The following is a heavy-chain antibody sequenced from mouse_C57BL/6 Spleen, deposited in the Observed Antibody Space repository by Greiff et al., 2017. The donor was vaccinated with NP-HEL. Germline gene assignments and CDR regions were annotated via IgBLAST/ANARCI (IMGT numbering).Heavy chain of an antibody. J-gene: IGHJ2*01. CDR3: ARGGYYEGDY. CDR1: GFTFSDYG. V-gene: IGHV5-17*01. Sequence: EVMLVESGGGLVKPGGSLKLSCAASGFTFSDYGMHWVRQAPEKGLEWVAYISSGSSTIYYADTVKGRFTISRDNAKNTLFLQMTSLRSEDTAMYYCARGGYYEGDYWGQGTTLTVSS. CDR2: ISSGSSTI. D-gene: IGHD2-3*01.